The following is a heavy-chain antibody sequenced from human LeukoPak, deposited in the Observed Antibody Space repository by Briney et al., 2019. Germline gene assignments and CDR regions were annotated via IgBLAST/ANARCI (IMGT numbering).Heavy chain of an antibody. CDR1: GFTFRIYG. V-gene: IGHV3-33*01. J-gene: IGHJ4*02. Sequence: PGGSLRLSCEASGFTFRIYGMHWVRQAPGKGLEWVAAIWEDGTNIHYADSVKGRFTISRDNSKTRLYLQMNNLRAEDTALYFCARVGYNSGWYEYWGQGTLVTVSS. CDR2: IWEDGTNI. CDR3: ARVGYNSGWYEY. D-gene: IGHD6-19*01.